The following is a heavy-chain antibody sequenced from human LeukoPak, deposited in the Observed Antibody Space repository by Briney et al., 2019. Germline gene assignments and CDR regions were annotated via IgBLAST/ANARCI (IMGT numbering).Heavy chain of an antibody. J-gene: IGHJ4*02. CDR1: GFTFTYDW. D-gene: IGHD2-8*02. CDR3: VPYPDIVLSESATYY. CDR2: IKSKTDGGTS. V-gene: IGHV3-15*01. Sequence: GGSLRLSCAASGFTFTYDWMSWVRQAPGKGLEWVGCIKSKTDGGTSEHAAPVKGSFTISRDDAHNTVFRQMSSLTSEDRAVYYCVPYPDIVLSESATYYGRQGTLVTVS.